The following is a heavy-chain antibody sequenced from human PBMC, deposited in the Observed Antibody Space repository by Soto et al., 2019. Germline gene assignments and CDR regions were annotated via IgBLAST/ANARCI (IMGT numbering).Heavy chain of an antibody. Sequence: QLQLQESGSGLVKPSQTLSLTCAVSGGSISSGGYSWSWIRQPPGKGLEWIGYIYHSGSTYYNPSLKSRVTISVDRSKNQFSRKLSSVTAADTAVYYCARGGYCTNGVCYMGYNWFDPWGQGTLVTVSS. CDR2: IYHSGST. CDR3: ARGGYCTNGVCYMGYNWFDP. J-gene: IGHJ5*02. V-gene: IGHV4-30-2*01. D-gene: IGHD2-8*01. CDR1: GGSISSGGYS.